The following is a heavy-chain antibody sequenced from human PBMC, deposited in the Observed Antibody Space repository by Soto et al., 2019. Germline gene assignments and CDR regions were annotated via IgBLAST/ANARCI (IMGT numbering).Heavy chain of an antibody. V-gene: IGHV1-8*01. D-gene: IGHD3-16*02. CDR2: MNPNSGNT. CDR3: ARDFRPSVDASRSPFDY. CDR1: GYTFTSYD. J-gene: IGHJ4*02. Sequence: ASVKVSCKASGYTFTSYDINWVRQATGQGLEWMGWMNPNSGNTGYAQKFQGRVTMTRNTSISTAYMELSSLRSEDTAVYYCARDFRPSVDASRSPFDYWGQGTLVTVSS.